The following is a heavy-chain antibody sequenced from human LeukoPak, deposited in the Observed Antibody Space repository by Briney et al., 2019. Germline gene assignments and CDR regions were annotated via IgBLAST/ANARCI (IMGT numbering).Heavy chain of an antibody. J-gene: IGHJ3*02. CDR3: ARGGSPPHAFDI. V-gene: IGHV1-18*01. CDR1: GYTFTTYN. D-gene: IGHD3-16*01. CDR2: ISGYNGNT. Sequence: GASVKVSCKASGYTFTTYNINWVRQAPGQGLEWMGWISGYNGNTNYAQKLQGRVTMTTDTSTSTAYMELRSLRSDDTAVYYCARGGSPPHAFDIWGQGTMVTVSS.